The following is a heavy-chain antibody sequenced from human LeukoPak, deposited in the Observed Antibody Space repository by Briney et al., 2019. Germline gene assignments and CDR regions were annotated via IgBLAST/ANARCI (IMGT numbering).Heavy chain of an antibody. D-gene: IGHD6-19*01. Sequence: GGSLRLSCAASGFTFSSYWMHWVRQAPGKGLVWVSRINTDGSSTSYADSVKGRFTISRDNAKNTLYLQMNSLRAEDTAVYYCARDRRGTAVYYYYYMDVWGKGTTVTVSS. J-gene: IGHJ6*03. V-gene: IGHV3-74*01. CDR1: GFTFSSYW. CDR2: INTDGSST. CDR3: ARDRRGTAVYYYYYMDV.